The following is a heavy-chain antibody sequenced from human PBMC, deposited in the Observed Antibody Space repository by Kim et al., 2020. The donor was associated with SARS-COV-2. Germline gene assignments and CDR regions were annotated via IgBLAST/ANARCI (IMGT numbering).Heavy chain of an antibody. Sequence: GGSLRLSCAASGFTFSSYSMNWVRQAPGKGLEWVSYISSSSSTIYYADSVKGRFTISRDNAKNSLYLQMNSLRDEDTAVYYCALIWFGELSASDYWGQGTLVTVSS. D-gene: IGHD3-10*01. CDR1: GFTFSSYS. V-gene: IGHV3-48*02. J-gene: IGHJ4*02. CDR3: ALIWFGELSASDY. CDR2: ISSSSSTI.